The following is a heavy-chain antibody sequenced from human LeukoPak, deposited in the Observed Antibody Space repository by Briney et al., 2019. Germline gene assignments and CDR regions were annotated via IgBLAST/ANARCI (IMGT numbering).Heavy chain of an antibody. Sequence: ASVKVSCKASGYTFTGYYMHWVRQAPGQGLEWMGWINPNSGGTNYAQKFQGRVTMTRDTSISTAYMELSRLRSDDTAVYYCASGGHGDYFYYYYMDVWGKGTTVTVSS. CDR1: GYTFTGYY. D-gene: IGHD4-17*01. V-gene: IGHV1-2*02. J-gene: IGHJ6*03. CDR3: ASGGHGDYFYYYYMDV. CDR2: INPNSGGT.